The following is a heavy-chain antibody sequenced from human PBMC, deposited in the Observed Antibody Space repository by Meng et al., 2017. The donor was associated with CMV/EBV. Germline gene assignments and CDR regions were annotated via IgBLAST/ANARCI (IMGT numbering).Heavy chain of an antibody. CDR1: GGTFSSYA. Sequence: SVKVSCKASGGTFSSYATSWVRQAPGQGLEWMGGVIPIFGTTNYAQKLQGRVTITTDESTSTAYMELSSLRSEDTAVYYCSRERAAAAHAFDIWGQGTMVTVSS. V-gene: IGHV1-69*05. CDR2: VIPIFGTT. CDR3: SRERAAAAHAFDI. J-gene: IGHJ3*02. D-gene: IGHD6-13*01.